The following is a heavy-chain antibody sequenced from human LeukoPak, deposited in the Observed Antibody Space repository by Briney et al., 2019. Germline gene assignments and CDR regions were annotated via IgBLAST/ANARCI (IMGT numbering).Heavy chain of an antibody. D-gene: IGHD6-13*01. CDR2: FHHSGNT. CDR3: ARRAAALDS. CDR1: GASISRYY. J-gene: IGHJ4*02. Sequence: SETLSLTCSVSGASISRYYWSWIRQPPGKGLEWIGYFHHSGNTNYSPSLSCRITMSVDTSKNQFSLRLNSVTAADTAIYYCARRAAALDSWGQGTLVTVSS. V-gene: IGHV4-59*12.